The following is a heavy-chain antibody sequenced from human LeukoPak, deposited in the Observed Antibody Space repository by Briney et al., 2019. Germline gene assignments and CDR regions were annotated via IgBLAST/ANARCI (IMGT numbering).Heavy chain of an antibody. CDR2: INGDGRNI. CDR3: ATYYFGSATHPSWFDP. D-gene: IGHD3-10*01. CDR1: GFTFSSYW. J-gene: IGHJ5*02. Sequence: PGGSLRLSCVASGFTFSSYWMHWVRQDPRKGLVWVSRINGDGRNINYADSVRGRFTISRDNAKNTLFLQMNTLRVEDTAVYYCATYYFGSATHPSWFDPWGQGTLVTVSS. V-gene: IGHV3-74*01.